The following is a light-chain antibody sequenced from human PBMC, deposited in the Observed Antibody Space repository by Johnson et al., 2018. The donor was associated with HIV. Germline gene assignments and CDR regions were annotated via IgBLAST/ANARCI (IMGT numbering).Light chain of an antibody. J-gene: IGLJ1*01. CDR1: SSNIGSND. Sequence: QSVLTQPPSVSAAPGQKVTVSCSGSSSNIGSNDVSWYQQLPGTAPKLVIYDNNKRPSGIPDRFSASESGTSATLGITGLQTGDEADYYCGAWDSSLSAHYVFGTGTKVTVL. CDR3: GAWDSSLSAHYV. V-gene: IGLV1-51*01. CDR2: DNN.